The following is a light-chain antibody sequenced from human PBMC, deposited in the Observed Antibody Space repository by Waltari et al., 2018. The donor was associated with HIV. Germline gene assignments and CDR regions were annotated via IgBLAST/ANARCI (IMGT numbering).Light chain of an antibody. J-gene: IGLJ3*02. CDR1: SNDLGNHNL. CDR3: SSYAGGHSWV. Sequence: QSALTQPASVSGSLGQSVVISCTGTSNDLGNHNLVSWYQHHPGKVPRIIIYEVTKRPSGVSNRFSGSKPANTASLMISGLQAEDEADYYCSSYAGGHSWVFGGGTKLTVL. V-gene: IGLV2-23*02. CDR2: EVT.